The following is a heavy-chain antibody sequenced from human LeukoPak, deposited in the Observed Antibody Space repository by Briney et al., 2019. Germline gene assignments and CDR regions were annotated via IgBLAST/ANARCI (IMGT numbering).Heavy chain of an antibody. CDR2: IRASGGAT. V-gene: IGHV3-23*01. D-gene: IGHD2-15*01. CDR3: ARDYRRYCSGGSCYWFDP. Sequence: GGSLRLSCAASGFTFKKYDVTWVRQAPGKGLEWVSGIRASGGATYYADSVKGRFTISRDNSKNTLYLQMNSLRAEDTAVYYCARDYRRYCSGGSCYWFDPWGQGTLVTVSS. J-gene: IGHJ5*02. CDR1: GFTFKKYD.